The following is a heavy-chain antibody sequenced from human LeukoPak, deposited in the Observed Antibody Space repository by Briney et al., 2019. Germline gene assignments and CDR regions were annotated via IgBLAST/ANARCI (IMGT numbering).Heavy chain of an antibody. CDR3: ARDRKMYYYDSSGYCSGDY. J-gene: IGHJ4*02. CDR1: GGSISSSSYY. CDR2: IYYSGST. V-gene: IGHV4-39*07. Sequence: SETLSLTCTVSGGSISSSSYYWGWIRQPPGKGLEWIGSIYYSGSTYYNPSLKSRVTISVDTSKNQFSLKLSSVTAADTAVYYCARDRKMYYYDSSGYCSGDYWGQGTLVTVSS. D-gene: IGHD3-22*01.